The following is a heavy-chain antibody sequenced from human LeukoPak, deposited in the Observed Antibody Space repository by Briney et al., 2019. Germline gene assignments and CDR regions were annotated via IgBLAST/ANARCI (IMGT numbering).Heavy chain of an antibody. CDR1: GFTFSSYA. V-gene: IGHV3-23*01. CDR3: AKAPRIYYDSSGYPLDYYYGMDV. Sequence: SGASLRLSCAASGFTFSSYAMSWVRQAPGKGLEWVSAISGSGGSTYCADSVKGRFTISRDNSKNTLYLQMNSLRAEDTAVYYCAKAPRIYYDSSGYPLDYYYGMDVWGQGTTVTVSS. J-gene: IGHJ6*02. CDR2: ISGSGGST. D-gene: IGHD3-22*01.